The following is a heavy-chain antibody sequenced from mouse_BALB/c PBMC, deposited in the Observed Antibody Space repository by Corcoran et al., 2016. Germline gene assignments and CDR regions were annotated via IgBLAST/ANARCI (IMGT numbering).Heavy chain of an antibody. Sequence: EEQLQQSGAELMKPGTEVKLCYTAYVFYNNDTYMQRVKQRPEQRLEWIGRIDPENGNTKYDPKFKGKATITADTSSNTAYLQLSSLTSEDTAVYFCARWDCYFDVWGAGTTVTVSS. CDR2: IDPENGNT. V-gene: IGHV14-3*02. CDR3: ARWDCYFDV. CDR1: VFYNNDTY. J-gene: IGHJ1*01.